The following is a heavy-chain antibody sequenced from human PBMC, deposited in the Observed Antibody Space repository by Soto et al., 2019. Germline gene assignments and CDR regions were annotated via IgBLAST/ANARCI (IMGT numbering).Heavy chain of an antibody. J-gene: IGHJ4*02. V-gene: IGHV5-10-1*01. CDR3: TRHTGYDSTLDY. Sequence: GDSLKISCQGSGYTFSGNWISWVRQMPGKGLEWMGRIDPSDSYTDYSPTVQGHVTMSADKSINTAYLQWSSLQASDTAVYYCTRHTGYDSTLDYWAQGTLV. CDR2: IDPSDSYT. D-gene: IGHD5-12*01. CDR1: GYTFSGNW.